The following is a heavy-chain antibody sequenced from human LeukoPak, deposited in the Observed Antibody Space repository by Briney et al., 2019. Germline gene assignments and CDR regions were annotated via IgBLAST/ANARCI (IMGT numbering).Heavy chain of an antibody. CDR1: GYTFTGYH. V-gene: IGHV1-2*02. J-gene: IGHJ5*02. D-gene: IGHD6-19*01. Sequence: ASVRVSRKASGYTFTGYHIHWVRQAPGQGLEWMGWINPNSGRTNYAQMFQGRATMSRDTSINTAYMELTRLTSDDTAVYYCARGVLVAGSGGFWFEPWGQGTLVTVSS. CDR3: ARGVLVAGSGGFWFEP. CDR2: INPNSGRT.